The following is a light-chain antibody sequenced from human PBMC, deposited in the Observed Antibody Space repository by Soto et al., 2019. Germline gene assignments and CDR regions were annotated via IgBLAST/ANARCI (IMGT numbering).Light chain of an antibody. CDR1: SSDVGSYNL. CDR3: CTYAGPSTWV. CDR2: EGS. Sequence: QSALTQPASVSGSPGQSITISCTGTSSDVGSYNLVSWYQQHPGKAPKLMIYEGSKRPSGVSNRFSGSKSGNTASLTISGLQAEDEADSYCCTYAGPSTWVFGGGTKLTVL. J-gene: IGLJ2*01. V-gene: IGLV2-23*01.